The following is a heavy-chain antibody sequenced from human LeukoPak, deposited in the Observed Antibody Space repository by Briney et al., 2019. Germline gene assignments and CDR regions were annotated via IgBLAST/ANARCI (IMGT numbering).Heavy chain of an antibody. V-gene: IGHV3-30*02. D-gene: IGHD3-22*01. CDR3: AGHYDSSGYRVDVFDI. CDR2: IRYDGSNK. J-gene: IGHJ3*02. CDR1: GFTFSSYG. Sequence: GGSLRLSCAASGFTFSSYGMHWVRQAPGKGLEGVAFIRYDGSNKYYADSVKGRFTISRDNSKNTLYLQMNSLRAEDTAVYFCAGHYDSSGYRVDVFDIWGQGTMVTVSS.